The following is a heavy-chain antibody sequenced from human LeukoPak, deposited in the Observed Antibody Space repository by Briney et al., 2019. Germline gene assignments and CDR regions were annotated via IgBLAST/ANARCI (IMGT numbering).Heavy chain of an antibody. CDR1: CGSISSTNW. Sequence: SETLSLTYALFCGSISSTNWWSWVRQPPGKGLEWIGEIYRSGTTNHKPSLKSRVTISLDKSRDHVSLKLTSVTAAHSALYYGARAYCGGDCYNSRGWFDPWGQGTLVTVSS. CDR3: ARAYCGGDCYNSRGWFDP. D-gene: IGHD2-21*02. V-gene: IGHV4-4*02. J-gene: IGHJ5*02. CDR2: IYRSGTT.